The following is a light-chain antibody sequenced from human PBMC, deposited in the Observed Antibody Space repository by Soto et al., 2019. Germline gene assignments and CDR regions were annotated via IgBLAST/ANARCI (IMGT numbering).Light chain of an antibody. CDR3: QQYYTYIT. Sequence: DIQMTQSPSTLSASVGDRVTITCRASQSVRSWLAWYQQKPGKAPKLLIYDVSSLESGAPSRFSGSGSGTEFTLTISGLQPDDFATYYCQQYYTYITVGGGTKVEIK. J-gene: IGKJ4*01. V-gene: IGKV1-5*01. CDR2: DVS. CDR1: QSVRSW.